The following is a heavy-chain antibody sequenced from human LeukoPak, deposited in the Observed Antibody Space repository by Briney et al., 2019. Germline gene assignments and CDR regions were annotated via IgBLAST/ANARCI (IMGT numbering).Heavy chain of an antibody. V-gene: IGHV1-69*04. CDR1: GGTFSSYA. CDR3: ARALGSTIFEVLDY. CDR2: IIPILGIA. J-gene: IGHJ4*02. D-gene: IGHD3-3*01. Sequence: SVKVSCKASGGTFSSYAISWVRQAPGQGLEWMGRIIPILGIANYAQKFQGRVTMTTDTSTSTAYMELKSLRSDDTAVYYCARALGSTIFEVLDYWGQGTLVAVSS.